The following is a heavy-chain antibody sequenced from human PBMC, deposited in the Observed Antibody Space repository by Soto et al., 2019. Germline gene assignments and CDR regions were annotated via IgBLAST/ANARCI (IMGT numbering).Heavy chain of an antibody. CDR1: GGSISSGGYY. CDR3: ANGGGYENYYYGMDV. J-gene: IGHJ6*01. D-gene: IGHD5-12*01. V-gene: IGHV4-31*03. CDR2: IYYSGST. Sequence: PSETLSLTCTVSGGSISSGGYYWSWIRQHPGKGLEWIGYIYYSGSTYYNPSLKSRVTISVDTSKNQFSLKLSSVTAADTAVYYCANGGGYENYYYGMDVWGQGTTVTVSS.